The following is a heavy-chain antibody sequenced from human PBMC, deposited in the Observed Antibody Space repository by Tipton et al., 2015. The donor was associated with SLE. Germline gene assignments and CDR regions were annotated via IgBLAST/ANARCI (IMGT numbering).Heavy chain of an antibody. CDR1: GASISTHY. J-gene: IGHJ6*03. V-gene: IGHV4-59*08. Sequence: TLSLTCTVSGASISTHYWSWIRQPPGKGLEWSGYISYTGNTNFHPPLKSRVTMSVATSKNQFSLKLSPVTAADTAVYYCARTSTYYDFWSGSYYYYYYMDVWGKGTTVTVSS. CDR2: ISYTGNT. D-gene: IGHD3-3*01. CDR3: ARTSTYYDFWSGSYYYYYYMDV.